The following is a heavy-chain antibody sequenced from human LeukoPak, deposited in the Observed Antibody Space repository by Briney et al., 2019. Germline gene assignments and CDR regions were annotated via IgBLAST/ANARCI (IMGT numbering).Heavy chain of an antibody. CDR1: GYTFTNYY. CDR2: INPSGGST. CDR3: ARAPPYMGTYGGATLDI. D-gene: IGHD1-26*01. Sequence: ASVKVSCKASGYTFTNYYMHWVRQAPGQGLEWMGIINPSGGSTSYAQKFQGRVTMTTDTSTTTVYMELSTLRSDDTAVYYCARAPPYMGTYGGATLDIWGQGTMVTVSS. V-gene: IGHV1-46*01. J-gene: IGHJ3*02.